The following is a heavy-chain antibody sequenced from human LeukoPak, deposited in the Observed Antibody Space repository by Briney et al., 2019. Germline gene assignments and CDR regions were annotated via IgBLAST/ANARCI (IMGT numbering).Heavy chain of an antibody. CDR2: ISSGSSYI. CDR3: AGSDTTGYIQREWDYWYFDL. CDR1: GFTFSSYS. Sequence: AGGSLRLTCAASGFTFSSYSMNWVRQAPGKGLEWVSSISSGSSYIYYADSVKGRFTISRDNAKNSLYLQMNSLRAEDTAVYYCAGSDTTGYIQREWDYWYFDLWGRGTLVTVSS. J-gene: IGHJ2*01. D-gene: IGHD1-1*01. V-gene: IGHV3-21*01.